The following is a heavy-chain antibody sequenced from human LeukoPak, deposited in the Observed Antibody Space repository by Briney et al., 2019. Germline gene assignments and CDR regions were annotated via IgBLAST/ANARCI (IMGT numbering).Heavy chain of an antibody. CDR3: ARRCAGGDCYGAFDY. D-gene: IGHD2-21*01. J-gene: IGHJ4*02. CDR2: IPYSGST. CDR1: DDSISSNDYY. V-gene: IGHV4-39*01. Sequence: SQTLSLTCTVSDDSISSNDYYWGWIRQPPGKGLEWIGSIPYSGSTYYKPSLKSRVTISVDTSKNQFSLKLSSVTAADTAVYYCARRCAGGDCYGAFDYWGQGTLVTVSS.